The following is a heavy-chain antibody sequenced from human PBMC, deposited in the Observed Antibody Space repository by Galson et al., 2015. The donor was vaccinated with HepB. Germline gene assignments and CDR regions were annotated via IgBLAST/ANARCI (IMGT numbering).Heavy chain of an antibody. CDR3: TIGEYYYGSGSYLEEG. CDR1: GFTFSNAW. Sequence: SLRLSCAASGFTFSNAWMSWVRQAPGKGLEWVGRIKSKTDGGTTDYAAPVKGRFTISRDDSKNTLYLQMNSLKTEDTAVYYCTIGEYYYGSGSYLEEGGAQGTLVTVSS. CDR2: IKSKTDGGTT. V-gene: IGHV3-15*01. D-gene: IGHD3-10*01. J-gene: IGHJ4*02.